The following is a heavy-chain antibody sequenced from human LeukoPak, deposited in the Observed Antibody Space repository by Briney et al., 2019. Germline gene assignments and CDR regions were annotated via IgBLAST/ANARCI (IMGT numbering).Heavy chain of an antibody. J-gene: IGHJ6*02. CDR1: GYTLTELS. CDR2: FDLEDGET. CDR3: ATRMGQLVQYNYYGMDV. V-gene: IGHV1-24*01. D-gene: IGHD6-6*01. Sequence: ASVKVSCKVSGYTLTELSMHWVRQAPGKGLEWMGGFDLEDGETIHAQKFQGRVTMTEDTSTDTAYMELSSLRSEDTAVYYCATRMGQLVQYNYYGMDVWGQGTTVTVSS.